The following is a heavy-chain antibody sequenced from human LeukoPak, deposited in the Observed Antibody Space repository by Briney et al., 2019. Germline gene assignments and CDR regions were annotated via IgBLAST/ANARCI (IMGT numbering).Heavy chain of an antibody. V-gene: IGHV3-30*02. CDR1: GFAFSSYA. D-gene: IGHD4-11*01. J-gene: IGHJ4*02. Sequence: GGSLRLSCAASGFAFSSYAMSWVRQAPGKGLEWVAFIRYDGSNKYYADSVKGRFTISRDNSKNTLYLQMNSLRAEDTAVYYCAKGRRYSNPSFDYWGQGTLVTVSS. CDR2: IRYDGSNK. CDR3: AKGRRYSNPSFDY.